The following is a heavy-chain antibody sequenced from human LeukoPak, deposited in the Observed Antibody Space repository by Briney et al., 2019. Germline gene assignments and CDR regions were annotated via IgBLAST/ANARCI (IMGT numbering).Heavy chain of an antibody. CDR2: IYYSGST. D-gene: IGHD5-18*01. CDR3: ARKAYSYGYALDS. J-gene: IGHJ4*02. Sequence: SETLSPTCTVSGGSISSSSYYWGWIRQPPGKGLEWIGSIYYSGSTYYNPSLKSRVTISVDTSKYQFSLKLSSVTAADTAVYYCARKAYSYGYALDSWGQGTLVTVSS. V-gene: IGHV4-39*01. CDR1: GGSISSSSYY.